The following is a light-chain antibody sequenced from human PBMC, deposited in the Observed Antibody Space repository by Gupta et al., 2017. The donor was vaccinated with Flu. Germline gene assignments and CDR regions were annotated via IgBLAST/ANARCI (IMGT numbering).Light chain of an antibody. CDR3: EQRSNWHPKYT. CDR2: DAS. J-gene: IGKJ2*01. V-gene: IGKV3-11*01. CDR1: QTVSRY. Sequence: SLPPGERATPSCSTRQTVSRYFTWEQKTTGRAPRLLIYDASCLTKGIDTSFRGSRAGTYLTLTISSRGLENFEDYYGEQRSNWHPKYTFGQGTKLEIK.